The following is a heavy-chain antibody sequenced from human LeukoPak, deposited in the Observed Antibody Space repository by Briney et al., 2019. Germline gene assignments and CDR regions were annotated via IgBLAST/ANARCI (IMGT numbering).Heavy chain of an antibody. D-gene: IGHD3-22*01. CDR2: IIPILGIA. CDR3: ARSQVNYYDSSGYYSFDY. V-gene: IGHV1-69*04. CDR1: GGTFSSYA. J-gene: IGHJ4*02. Sequence: GASVKVSCKASGGTFSSYAISWVRQAPGQGLEWMGRIIPILGIANYAQKFQGRVTITADKSTSTAYMELSSLRSEDTAVYYCARSQVNYYDSSGYYSFDYWGQGTLVTVSS.